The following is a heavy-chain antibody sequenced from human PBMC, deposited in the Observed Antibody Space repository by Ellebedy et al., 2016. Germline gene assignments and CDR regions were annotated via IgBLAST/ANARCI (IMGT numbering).Heavy chain of an antibody. D-gene: IGHD3-10*01. V-gene: IGHV4-59*01. Sequence: LETLSLTCTVSGGSISSYYWSWHRQPPGKGLEWIGYIYYSGSTNYNPSLKSRVTITVDTSKNQFSLKLSSVTAADTAVYYCAGGALLWFGGLVFDYWGQGTLVTVSS. CDR1: GGSISSYY. CDR3: AGGALLWFGGLVFDY. CDR2: IYYSGST. J-gene: IGHJ4*02.